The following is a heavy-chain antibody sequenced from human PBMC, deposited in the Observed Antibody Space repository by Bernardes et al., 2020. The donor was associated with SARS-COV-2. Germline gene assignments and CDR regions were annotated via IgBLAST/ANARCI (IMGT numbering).Heavy chain of an antibody. CDR3: ARVSPVIPAGGGGDYGLDV. CDR1: GYSFTNYG. Sequence: ASVKVSCKTVGYSFTNYGITWVRQAPGQGLEWMGRISAYNGNTNYAETVQGRVTMTIDTSTSTAYMELRSLRSDDTAVYYCARVSPVIPAGGGGDYGLDVGGPGTTVTVAS. D-gene: IGHD2-21*01. V-gene: IGHV1-18*04. J-gene: IGHJ6*02. CDR2: ISAYNGNT.